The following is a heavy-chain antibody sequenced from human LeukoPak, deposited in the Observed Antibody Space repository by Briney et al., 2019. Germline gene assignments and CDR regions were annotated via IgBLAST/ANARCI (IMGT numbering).Heavy chain of an antibody. V-gene: IGHV4-59*04. CDR3: ARYLDYGGNSRVFQH. Sequence: KPSETLSLTCTVSGGSISSYYWSWIRQPPGKGLEWIGSIYYSGSTYYNPSLKSRVTISVDTSKNQFSLKLSSVTAADTAFYYCARYLDYGGNSRVFQHWGQGTLVTVSS. J-gene: IGHJ1*01. D-gene: IGHD4-23*01. CDR1: GGSISSYY. CDR2: IYYSGST.